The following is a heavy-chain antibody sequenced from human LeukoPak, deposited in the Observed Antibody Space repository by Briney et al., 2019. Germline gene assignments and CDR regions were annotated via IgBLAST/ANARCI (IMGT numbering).Heavy chain of an antibody. J-gene: IGHJ6*03. V-gene: IGHV4-39*07. CDR2: IYYSGST. CDR3: ARVPDSNYYYYMDV. Sequence: SETLSLTCTVSGGSISSSSYYWGWIRQPPGKGLEWIGRIYYSGSTYYNPSRKSRVTISVDTSKNQFSLKLSSVTAADTAVYYCARVPDSNYYYYMDVWGKGTTVTVSS. CDR1: GGSISSSSYY. D-gene: IGHD3-22*01.